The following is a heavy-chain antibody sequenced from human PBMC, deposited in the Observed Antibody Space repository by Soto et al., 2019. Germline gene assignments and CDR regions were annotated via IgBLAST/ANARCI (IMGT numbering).Heavy chain of an antibody. V-gene: IGHV3-7*01. D-gene: IGHD6-6*01. CDR2: IKQDGSEK. J-gene: IGHJ6*02. Sequence: GGSLRLSCAASGFTFSSYWMSWVRQAPGKGLEWEANIKQDGSEKYYLDSVKGRFTISRDNAKNSLYLQMNSMRAEDAAVYSCARGSSSSHYSYYGMDFWGQGTLVTVSS. CDR1: GFTFSSYW. CDR3: ARGSSSSHYSYYGMDF.